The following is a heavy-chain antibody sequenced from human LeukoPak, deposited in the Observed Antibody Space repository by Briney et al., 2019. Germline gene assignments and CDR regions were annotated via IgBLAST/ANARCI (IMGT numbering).Heavy chain of an antibody. CDR1: GFICSSYS. CDR2: ISSSSSTI. CDR3: ARGGRGYSYGGAFDI. Sequence: PGGSLRLSCAASGFICSSYSMNWGRPAPGPGLAWVSHISSSSSTIYYADSVKGRFTISRDNAKNSLYLQMNSLRAEDTAVYYCARGGRGYSYGGAFDIWGQGTMVTVSS. D-gene: IGHD5-18*01. J-gene: IGHJ3*02. V-gene: IGHV3-48*01.